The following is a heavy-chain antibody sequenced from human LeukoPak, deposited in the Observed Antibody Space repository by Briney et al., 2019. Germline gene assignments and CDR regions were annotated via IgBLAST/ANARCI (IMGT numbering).Heavy chain of an antibody. J-gene: IGHJ4*02. Sequence: ASVRVSCKASGYSFSGYGISWVRQAPGQGLEWVGWISPYNGNIKYGQTVQGRVTLTSDTSTATAYLELRSLTSDDTAVYYCTRLNRGGRNPYPGPSEYWGQGTLVTVSS. CDR1: GYSFSGYG. D-gene: IGHD4-23*01. CDR2: ISPYNGNI. V-gene: IGHV1-18*01. CDR3: TRLNRGGRNPYPGPSEY.